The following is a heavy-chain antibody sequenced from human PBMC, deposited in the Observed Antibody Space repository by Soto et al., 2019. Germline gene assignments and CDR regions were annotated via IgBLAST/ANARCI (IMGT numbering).Heavy chain of an antibody. CDR1: GYTFTSYD. CDR3: ASELCRVVRDVHSY. V-gene: IGHV1-8*01. Sequence: ASVKVSCKASGYTFTSYDINWVRQATGQGLEWMGWMNPNSGNTGYAQKFQGRVTMTRNTSISTAYMELSSLRSEDTAVYYCASELCRVVRDVHSYWARGSLVTGSS. J-gene: IGHJ4*02. CDR2: MNPNSGNT. D-gene: IGHD2-2*01.